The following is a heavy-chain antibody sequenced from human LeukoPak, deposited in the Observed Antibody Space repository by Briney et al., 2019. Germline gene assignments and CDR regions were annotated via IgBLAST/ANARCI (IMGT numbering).Heavy chain of an antibody. V-gene: IGHV4-4*02. J-gene: IGHJ4*02. CDR2: VSQTGTT. Sequence: SGTLSLTCAVFDDSIYTNKWWSWVRQPPGKGLEWIGEVSQTGTTYYDPSLTGRITISVDRSRNQFSLTLRSTSTADTGGYYCAITMAVPGTRGFDDWGQGIPVTVSS. CDR3: AITMAVPGTRGFDD. D-gene: IGHD6-19*01. CDR1: DDSIYTNKW.